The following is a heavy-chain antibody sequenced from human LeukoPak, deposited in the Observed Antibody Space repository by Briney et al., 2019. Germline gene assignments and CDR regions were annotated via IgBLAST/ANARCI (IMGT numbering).Heavy chain of an antibody. D-gene: IGHD6-19*01. CDR1: GGSFSGYY. CDR2: INHSGST. J-gene: IGHJ4*02. Sequence: SETLSLTCAVYGGSFSGYYWSWIRQPPGKGLEWIGEINHSGSTNYNPSLKSRVTISVDTSKNQFSLKLSSVTAADTAVYYCARHIPDIAVAGTGYFDYWGQGTLVTVSS. V-gene: IGHV4-34*01. CDR3: ARHIPDIAVAGTGYFDY.